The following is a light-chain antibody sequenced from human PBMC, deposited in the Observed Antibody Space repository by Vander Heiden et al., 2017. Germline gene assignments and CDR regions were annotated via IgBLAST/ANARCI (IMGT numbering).Light chain of an antibody. V-gene: IGLV2-8*01. CDR1: SSDVGGYNY. Sequence: QSALTQPPSAPGSPGQSVTISCPGTSSDVGGYNYVSWYQQHPGKAPKLVIYEVTKRPSGVPDRFSGSKSGNTASLTVSGLQADDEADYYCSSYAGTNIPFVFGTGTQVTVL. J-gene: IGLJ1*01. CDR3: SSYAGTNIPFV. CDR2: EVT.